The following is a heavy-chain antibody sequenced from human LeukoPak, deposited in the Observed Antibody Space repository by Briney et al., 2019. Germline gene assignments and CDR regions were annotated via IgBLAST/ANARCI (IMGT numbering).Heavy chain of an antibody. CDR1: GYSFTSYW. D-gene: IGHD5-24*01. J-gene: IGHJ4*02. Sequence: GESLKISCKGSGYSFTSYWNGWVRQLPGKRLEWMGIIYPGDSDTRYSPSFQGQVTISADKSISTAYLQWSSLKASDTAMYYCARHGMSEMAIDWGQGTLVTVSS. CDR3: ARHGMSEMAID. V-gene: IGHV5-51*01. CDR2: IYPGDSDT.